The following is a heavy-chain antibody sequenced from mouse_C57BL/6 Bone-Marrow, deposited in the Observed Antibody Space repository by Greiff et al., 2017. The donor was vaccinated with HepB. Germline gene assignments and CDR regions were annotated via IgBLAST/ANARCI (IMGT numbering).Heavy chain of an antibody. CDR2: IDPSGSYT. V-gene: IGHV1-50*01. J-gene: IGHJ2*01. D-gene: IGHD1-1*01. CDR3: ARVFITTVVAKGVDY. Sequence: QVQLQQPGAELVKPGASVKLSCKASGYTFTSYWMQWVKQRPGQGLEWIGEIDPSGSYTNYNQKFKGKATLTVDTSSSTAYMQLSSLTSEDSAVYYCARVFITTVVAKGVDYWGQGTTLTVSS. CDR1: GYTFTSYW.